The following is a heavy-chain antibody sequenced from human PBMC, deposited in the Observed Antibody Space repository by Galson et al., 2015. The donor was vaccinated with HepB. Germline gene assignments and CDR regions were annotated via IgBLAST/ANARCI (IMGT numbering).Heavy chain of an antibody. Sequence: SVKVSCKASGGTFSSYAISWVRQAPGQGLEWMGGIIPIFGTANYAQKFQGRVTITADESTSTAYMELSSLRSEDTAVYYCASGGVVVRGPFDAFDIWGQGTMVTVSS. D-gene: IGHD3-10*01. CDR2: IIPIFGTA. J-gene: IGHJ3*02. CDR1: GGTFSSYA. CDR3: ASGGVVVRGPFDAFDI. V-gene: IGHV1-69*13.